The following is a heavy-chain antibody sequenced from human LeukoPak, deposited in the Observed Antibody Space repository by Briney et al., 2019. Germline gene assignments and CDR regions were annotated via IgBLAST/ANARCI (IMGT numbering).Heavy chain of an antibody. CDR2: MAFDGTTK. V-gene: IGHV3-30*14. J-gene: IGHJ4*02. D-gene: IGHD3-10*01. Sequence: GRSLRLSCAVSGFSFSSFAMHWVRQAPGKGLEWVAVMAFDGTTKYYADSVKGRFTISRDNSKNTLYLQMNSLRAEDTAVYYCARSGYWGQGTLVTVSS. CDR1: GFSFSSFA. CDR3: ARSGY.